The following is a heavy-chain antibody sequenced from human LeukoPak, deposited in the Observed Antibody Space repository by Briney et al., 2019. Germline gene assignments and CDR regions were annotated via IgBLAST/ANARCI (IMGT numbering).Heavy chain of an antibody. CDR3: ARQYFDQYYFDY. D-gene: IGHD3-9*01. CDR2: INPNSGGT. J-gene: IGHJ4*02. V-gene: IGHV1-2*02. Sequence: GASVKVSCKASGYTFTGYYMHWVRQAPGQGLGWMGWINPNSGGTNYAQKFQGRVTMTRDTSISTAYMELSRLRSDDTAVYYCARQYFDQYYFDYWGQGPLVTVSS. CDR1: GYTFTGYY.